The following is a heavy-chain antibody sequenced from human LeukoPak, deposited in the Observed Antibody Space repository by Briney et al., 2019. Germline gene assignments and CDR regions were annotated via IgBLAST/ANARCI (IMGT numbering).Heavy chain of an antibody. CDR2: IYYSGST. CDR3: ARTCSGGSCDWFDP. V-gene: IGHV4-59*01. J-gene: IGHJ5*02. D-gene: IGHD2-15*01. Sequence: SETLSLTCTVSSGSISIYYWSWIRQPPGKGLEWIGYIYYSGSTNYNPSLKSRVTISVDTSKNQFSLKLSSVTAADTAVYYCARTCSGGSCDWFDPWGQGTLVTVSS. CDR1: SGSISIYY.